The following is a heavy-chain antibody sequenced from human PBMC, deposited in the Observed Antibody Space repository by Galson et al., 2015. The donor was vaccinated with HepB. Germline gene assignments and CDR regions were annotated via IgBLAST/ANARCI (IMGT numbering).Heavy chain of an antibody. D-gene: IGHD3-16*02. Sequence: SVKVSCKASGGTFSSYAISWVRQAPGQGLEWMGGIIPIFGTANYAQKFQGRVTITADESTSTAYMELSSLRSEDTAVYYCARNRMITFGGVIVKGYYGMDVWGQGTTVTVSS. CDR1: GGTFSSYA. J-gene: IGHJ6*02. CDR2: IIPIFGTA. V-gene: IGHV1-69*13. CDR3: ARNRMITFGGVIVKGYYGMDV.